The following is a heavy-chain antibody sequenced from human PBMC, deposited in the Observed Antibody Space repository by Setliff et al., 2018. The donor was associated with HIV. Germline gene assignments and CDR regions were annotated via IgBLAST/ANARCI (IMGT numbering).Heavy chain of an antibody. CDR3: ARSYYGSTTSYGMDV. J-gene: IGHJ6*02. CDR1: GFTFSSYG. D-gene: IGHD3-10*01. CDR2: ISSSGVI. V-gene: IGHV3-48*04. Sequence: QSGGSLRLSCAASGFTFSSYGMNWVRQAPGKGLEWVSHISSSGVIHYADSVKGRFTISRDNAKKSLYLQMDSLRAEDTAVYYCARSYYGSTTSYGMDVWGQGTTVTVSS.